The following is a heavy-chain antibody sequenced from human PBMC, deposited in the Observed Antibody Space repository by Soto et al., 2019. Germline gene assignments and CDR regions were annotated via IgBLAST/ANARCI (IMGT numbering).Heavy chain of an antibody. CDR3: AYITGWYRHDV. D-gene: IGHD6-19*01. CDR1: GDSISSPKW. J-gene: IGHJ3*01. CDR2: LLPSGTT. V-gene: IGHV4-4*02. Sequence: QVQLQESGPGLVKPSGTLSLTCAVSGDSISSPKWWTWLRQPPGKGLEWIGDLLPSGTTNYNPSLMSRVTLSVDNPQNPFSLKLTSVTAADTASYNGAYITGWYRHDVWGQWTSVTVSS.